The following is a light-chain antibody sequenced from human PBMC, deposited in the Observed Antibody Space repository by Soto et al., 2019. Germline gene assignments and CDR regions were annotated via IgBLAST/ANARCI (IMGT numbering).Light chain of an antibody. V-gene: IGLV2-14*01. Sequence: QSVLTQPASVSGSPGQSITISCTGTSSDVGSYNYVSWYQQHPGKAPKLTIYEVSDRPSGISSRFSGSKSGNTASLTISGPQTEDEADYYCSSYTSSSTLFGTGTKLTVL. CDR1: SSDVGSYNY. CDR2: EVS. J-gene: IGLJ1*01. CDR3: SSYTSSSTL.